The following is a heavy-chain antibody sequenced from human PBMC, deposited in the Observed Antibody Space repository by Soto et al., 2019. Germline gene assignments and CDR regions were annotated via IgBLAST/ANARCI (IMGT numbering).Heavy chain of an antibody. Sequence: ETLSLTCTVSGGSISSSSYYWGWIRQPPGKGLEWIGSIYYSGSTYYNPSLKSRVTISVDTSKNHFSLKLSSVTAADTAVYYCASPKIAFYNWFDPWGQGTLVTVSS. CDR2: IYYSGST. CDR1: GGSISSSSYY. J-gene: IGHJ5*02. CDR3: ASPKIAFYNWFDP. V-gene: IGHV4-39*02. D-gene: IGHD3-3*02.